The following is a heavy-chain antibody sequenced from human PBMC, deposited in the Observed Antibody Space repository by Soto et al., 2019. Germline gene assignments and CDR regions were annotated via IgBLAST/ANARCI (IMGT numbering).Heavy chain of an antibody. V-gene: IGHV3-23*01. CDR1: GFTFSSYA. J-gene: IGHJ6*02. CDR2: ISGSGGST. Sequence: GGSLRLSCAASGFTFSSYAMSWVRQAPGKGLEWVSGISGSGGSTYYADSVKGRFTISRDNSKNMLYLQMYSLRAEDTAVYYCAKGPGYYGMDVWGQGTTVTVSS. CDR3: AKGPGYYGMDV.